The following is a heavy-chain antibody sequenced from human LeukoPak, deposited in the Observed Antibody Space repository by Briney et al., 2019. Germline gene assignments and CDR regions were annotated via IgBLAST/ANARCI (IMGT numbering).Heavy chain of an antibody. J-gene: IGHJ6*03. CDR2: MNPNSGNT. CDR1: GYTFTSYD. Sequence: ASVKASCKAPGYTFTSYDINWVRQATGQGLEWMGWMNPNSGNTGYAQKFQGRVTMTRNTSISTAYMELSSLRSEDTAVYYCARDGYYGSGSYDDYYYMDVWGKGTTVTVSS. CDR3: ARDGYYGSGSYDDYYYMDV. V-gene: IGHV1-8*01. D-gene: IGHD3-10*01.